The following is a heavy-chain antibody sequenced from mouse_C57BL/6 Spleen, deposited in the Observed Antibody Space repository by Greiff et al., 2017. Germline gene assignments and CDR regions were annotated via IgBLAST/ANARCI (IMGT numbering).Heavy chain of an antibody. CDR1: GYTFTSYW. CDR3: ARVEGAMDY. CDR2: IDPSDSYT. J-gene: IGHJ4*01. Sequence: QVQLQQPGAELVKPGASVKLSCKASGYTFTSYWMHWVKQRPGQGLEWIGEIDPSDSYTDYNQKFKGKSTLTVDKSSSTAYMQLSSLTSEDSAVYYCARVEGAMDYWGQGTSVTVSS. V-gene: IGHV1-69*01.